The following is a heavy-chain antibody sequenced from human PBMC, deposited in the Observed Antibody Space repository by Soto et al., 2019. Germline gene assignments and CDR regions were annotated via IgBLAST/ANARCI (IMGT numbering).Heavy chain of an antibody. J-gene: IGHJ3*02. V-gene: IGHV3-23*01. CDR1: GFTFSSYA. CDR2: ISGSGGGT. D-gene: IGHD3-3*01. Sequence: PGGSLRLSCAASGFTFSSYAMSWVRQAPGKGLEWVSAISGSGGGTYYADSVKGRFTISRDNSKNTLYLQMNSLRAEDTAVYYCAKDPMGAIFFLVRQDDAFDIWGQGTMVTVSS. CDR3: AKDPMGAIFFLVRQDDAFDI.